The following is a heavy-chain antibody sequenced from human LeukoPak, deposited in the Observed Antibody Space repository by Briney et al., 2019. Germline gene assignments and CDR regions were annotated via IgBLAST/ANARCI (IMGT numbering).Heavy chain of an antibody. J-gene: IGHJ4*02. CDR1: GFTFSSYA. V-gene: IGHV3-23*01. D-gene: IGHD1-26*01. Sequence: GGSLRLSCAASGFTFSSYAMSWVRQAPGKGLEAPGKGLEWVSTISASGHATYYADSVRGRFTISRDNSKSTLHLQMDSLRAEDSALYYCAKRPEGATPKFHHWGQGTLVTVSS. CDR2: ISASGHAT. CDR3: AKRPEGATPKFHH.